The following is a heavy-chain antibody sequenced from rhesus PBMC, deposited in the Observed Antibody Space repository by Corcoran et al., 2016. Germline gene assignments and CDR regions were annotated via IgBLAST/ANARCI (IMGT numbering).Heavy chain of an antibody. D-gene: IGHD6-31*01. CDR2: IYGSGASP. CDR1: GGSISDSYY. CDR3: ASPAGGSGWEYFDY. V-gene: IGHV4-106*01. J-gene: IGHJ4*01. Sequence: QVQLQESGPGLVKPSETLSLTCAVSGGSISDSYYWSWIRQPPGKGLEWIGYIYGSGASPSYNPSLKSRFTISIDTSKNQFSLKLSSVAAADTAVYYCASPAGGSGWEYFDYWGQGVLVTVSS.